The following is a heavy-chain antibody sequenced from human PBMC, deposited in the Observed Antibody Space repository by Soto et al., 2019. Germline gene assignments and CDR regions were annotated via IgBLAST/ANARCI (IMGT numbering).Heavy chain of an antibody. V-gene: IGHV4-59*01. CDR2: IFSSGSI. CDR3: ARQGPAMVRKYYFDY. D-gene: IGHD3-10*01. CDR1: GGSISSYY. Sequence: SETLSLTCTVSGGSISSYYWSWIRQSPGKGLEWIGYIFSSGSINYNPSLKSRVGISVDTSKNQCSLKLSSVTAADTAVYYCARQGPAMVRKYYFDYWGQGTLVTVSS. J-gene: IGHJ4*02.